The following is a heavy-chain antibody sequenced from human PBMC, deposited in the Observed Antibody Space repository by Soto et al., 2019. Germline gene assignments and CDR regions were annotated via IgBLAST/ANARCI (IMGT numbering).Heavy chain of an antibody. CDR1: GFNFDNYG. Sequence: GGSLRLSCQASGFNFDNYGMHWVRQAPGKGLAWVAVITYDGSFQYYADSVKGRFTISRDNSKNTLSLHLNTLKPEDTAVYHCAKDRVGGTFYTPLAFWGQGTLVTVSS. V-gene: IGHV3-30*18. D-gene: IGHD1-7*01. CDR2: ITYDGSFQ. J-gene: IGHJ4*02. CDR3: AKDRVGGTFYTPLAF.